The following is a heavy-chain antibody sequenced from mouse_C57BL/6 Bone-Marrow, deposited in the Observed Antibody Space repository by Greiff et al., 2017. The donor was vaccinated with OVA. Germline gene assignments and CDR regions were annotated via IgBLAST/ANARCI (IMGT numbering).Heavy chain of an antibody. CDR2: IDPSDSYT. D-gene: IGHD2-2*01. J-gene: IGHJ4*01. CDR1: GYTFTSYW. Sequence: QVQLQQPGAELVMPGASVKLSCKASGYTFTSYWMHWVKQRPGQGLEWIGEIDPSDSYTNYNQKFQGKSTLTVDKSSSTAYMQLSSLTSEDSAVYYCARGYILYAMDYWGQGTSVTVSS. V-gene: IGHV1-69*01. CDR3: ARGYILYAMDY.